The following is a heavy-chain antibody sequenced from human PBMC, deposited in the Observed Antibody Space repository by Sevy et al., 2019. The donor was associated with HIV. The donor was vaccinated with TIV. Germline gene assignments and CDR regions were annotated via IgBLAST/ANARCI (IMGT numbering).Heavy chain of an antibody. CDR3: XXXXXXADWGMDV. D-gene: IGHD3-9*01. Sequence: GGSLRLSCRASGFTFDDYTMSWVRQAPGKGLEWVAFIRSKAYGGTTEYAASVKGRFTISRDESKSIAYLQMNSLKTXXXXXXXXXXXXXXADWGMDVWGQGTTVTVSS. CDR2: IRSKAYGGTT. CDR1: GFTFDDYT. V-gene: IGHV3-49*04. J-gene: IGHJ6*02.